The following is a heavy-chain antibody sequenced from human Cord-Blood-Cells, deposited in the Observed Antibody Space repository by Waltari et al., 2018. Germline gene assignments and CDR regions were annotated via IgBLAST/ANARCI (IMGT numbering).Heavy chain of an antibody. CDR2: IDYSGST. CDR1: GGSISSSSYY. J-gene: IGHJ4*02. CDR3: ARRVGSGSYYNLIFDY. V-gene: IGHV4-39*07. Sequence: QLQLQESGPGLVKPSETLSLTYTVSGGSISSSSYYWGWIRQPPGKGREWIGSIDYSGSTDYNPSLKSRVTISVDTSKNQFALKLSSVTAADTAVYYCARRVGSGSYYNLIFDYWGQGTLVTVSS. D-gene: IGHD3-10*01.